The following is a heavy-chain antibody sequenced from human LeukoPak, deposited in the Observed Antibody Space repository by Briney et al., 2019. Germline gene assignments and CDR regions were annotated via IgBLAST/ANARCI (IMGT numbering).Heavy chain of an antibody. D-gene: IGHD1-26*01. CDR1: GFTFSGYA. Sequence: PGGSLRLSCAASGFTFSGYAMSWVRRAPGKGLEWVSAIIGGGGTTYYADSVKGRFTISRDNSMNTLYLQMNSLRADDTAVYYCAKDPDSRSQGYFDYWGQGTLVTVSS. J-gene: IGHJ4*02. V-gene: IGHV3-23*01. CDR3: AKDPDSRSQGYFDY. CDR2: IIGGGGTT.